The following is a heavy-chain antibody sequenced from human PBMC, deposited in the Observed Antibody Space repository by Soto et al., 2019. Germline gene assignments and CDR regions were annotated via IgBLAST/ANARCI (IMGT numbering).Heavy chain of an antibody. J-gene: IGHJ4*02. D-gene: IGHD3-22*01. CDR2: ISSSSGTI. CDR3: AKPRGYYDSSGYPTPDY. CDR1: GFTFSGYN. V-gene: IGHV3-48*01. Sequence: EVQLLESGGGLVQPGGSLRLSCAASGFTFSGYNMNWVRQAPGKGLEWVSYISSSSGTIYYADSVKGRFTISRDNAKNSLYLQMNSLRAEDTAVYYCAKPRGYYDSSGYPTPDYWGQGTLVTVSS.